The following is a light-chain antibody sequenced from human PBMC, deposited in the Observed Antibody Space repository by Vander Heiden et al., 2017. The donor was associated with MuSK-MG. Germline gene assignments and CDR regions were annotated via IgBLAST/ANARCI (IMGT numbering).Light chain of an antibody. J-gene: IGKJ4*01. V-gene: IGKV1-9*01. CDR2: AAS. CDR1: RGISTY. Sequence: DIQLTQSPSLLSASVGDRVTITCRASRGISTYLAWYQQKLGKAPKVLISAASTLQSGVPSRFSGSGSGTEFTLTISSLQPEDFATYYCQQLNSYPLTFGGGTKVEIK. CDR3: QQLNSYPLT.